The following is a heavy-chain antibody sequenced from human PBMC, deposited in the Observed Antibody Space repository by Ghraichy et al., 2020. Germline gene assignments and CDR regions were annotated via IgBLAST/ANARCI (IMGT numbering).Heavy chain of an antibody. Sequence: GGSLRLSCAASGFTFSSYGMHWVRQAPGKGLEWVAVIWYDGSNKYYADSVKGRFTISRDNSKNTLYLQMNSLRAEDTAVYYCARDRRVAAAGKAEYFQHWGQGTLVTVSS. CDR1: GFTFSSYG. D-gene: IGHD6-13*01. CDR3: ARDRRVAAAGKAEYFQH. J-gene: IGHJ1*01. CDR2: IWYDGSNK. V-gene: IGHV3-33*01.